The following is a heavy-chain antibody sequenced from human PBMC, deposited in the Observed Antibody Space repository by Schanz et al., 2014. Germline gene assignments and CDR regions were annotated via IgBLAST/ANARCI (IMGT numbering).Heavy chain of an antibody. V-gene: IGHV3-30*02. Sequence: QVQLVESGGGVVQPGGSLRLSCAASGFTFSSYGMHWVRQAPGKGLEWVAFIRYDGSNKYYADSVKGRFTISRDNSKNTLYLQMNSLRPEDTAVYYCAKEDRNHNSDYVYWGQGTLVTVSS. J-gene: IGHJ4*02. CDR3: AKEDRNHNSDYVY. CDR2: IRYDGSNK. CDR1: GFTFSSYG. D-gene: IGHD3-22*01.